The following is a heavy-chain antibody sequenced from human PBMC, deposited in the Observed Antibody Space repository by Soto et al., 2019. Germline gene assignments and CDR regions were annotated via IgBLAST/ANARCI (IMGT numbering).Heavy chain of an antibody. Sequence: EVQLLESGGGLVQPGGSLRLSCAASGFTFSVFAMSWVRQAPGKGLELVSTISGRGENTYYADSVKGRFTISRDNPKNTLNLQMNSLRGEDTAVYYCVKDRGTGDYGVNAVDIWGQGTMVTVAS. CDR1: GFTFSVFA. CDR2: ISGRGENT. CDR3: VKDRGTGDYGVNAVDI. V-gene: IGHV3-23*01. D-gene: IGHD7-27*01. J-gene: IGHJ3*02.